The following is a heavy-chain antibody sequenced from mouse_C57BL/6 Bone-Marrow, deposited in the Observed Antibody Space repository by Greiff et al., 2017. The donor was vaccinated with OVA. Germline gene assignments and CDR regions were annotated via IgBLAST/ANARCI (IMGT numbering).Heavy chain of an antibody. CDR2: IDPSDSYT. Sequence: QVQLQQPGAELVKPGASVKLSCKASGYTFTSYWMQWVQQRPGQGLEWIGEIDPSDSYTNYNQKFKGKATLTVDTSSSTAYMQLSSLTSEDSAVYYCARDSSGYIYYAMDYWGQGTSVTVSS. V-gene: IGHV1-50*01. J-gene: IGHJ4*01. CDR3: ARDSSGYIYYAMDY. CDR1: GYTFTSYW. D-gene: IGHD3-2*02.